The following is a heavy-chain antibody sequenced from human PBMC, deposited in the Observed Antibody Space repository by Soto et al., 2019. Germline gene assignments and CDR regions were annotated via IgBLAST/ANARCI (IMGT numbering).Heavy chain of an antibody. CDR1: GGTFSSYA. V-gene: IGHV1-69*01. CDR3: ARVKNYCSSTSCTGFDP. CDR2: IIPIFGTA. Sequence: QVQLVQSGAEVKKPGSSVKVSCKASGGTFSSYAISWVRQAPGQGLEWMGGIIPIFGTANYAQKFQGRVPITADESTSTAYMELSSLRSEDTAVYYCARVKNYCSSTSCTGFDPWGQGTLVTVSS. J-gene: IGHJ5*02. D-gene: IGHD2-2*01.